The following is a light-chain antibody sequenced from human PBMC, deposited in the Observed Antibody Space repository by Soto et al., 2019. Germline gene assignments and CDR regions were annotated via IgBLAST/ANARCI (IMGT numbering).Light chain of an antibody. V-gene: IGLV1-40*01. CDR1: STNIGADYD. CDR3: QSYDSSLSAYV. CDR2: NTN. J-gene: IGLJ1*01. Sequence: QLVLTQPPSVSGAPGQRVTISCTGSSTNIGADYDVHWYLQLPGTAPKLLIFNTNNRPSGVPDRFSGSQSGPSASLAITGVQVDDEAEYYCQSYDSSLSAYVFGTGTKVTVL.